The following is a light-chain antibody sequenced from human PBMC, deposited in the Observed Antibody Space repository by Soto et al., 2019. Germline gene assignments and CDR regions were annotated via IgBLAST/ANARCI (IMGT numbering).Light chain of an antibody. CDR1: ETVGRAY. CDR3: HQYGTSPLT. CDR2: GAS. J-gene: IGKJ2*01. Sequence: IVLTQSPGTVSLSPRETVTLSCRASETVGRAYFAWYQQRPGQTPRLLLYGASNRAADIPDRFSGSGSGADFTLTNSRLEPEAFAVDYCHQYGTSPLTFGQGTKVEIK. V-gene: IGKV3-20*01.